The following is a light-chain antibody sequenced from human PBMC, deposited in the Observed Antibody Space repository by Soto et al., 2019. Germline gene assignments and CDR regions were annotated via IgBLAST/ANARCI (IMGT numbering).Light chain of an antibody. CDR3: QQYAGSQWT. J-gene: IGKJ1*01. Sequence: EIVLTQSPGTLSLSPGERATLSCRASQSVSTSFLAWYQHKPAQAPRLLIYAASSRATGIPDRFSGGGSGTDFTLTISRLEHEDFEVYYCQQYAGSQWTLGQGTKVDIK. V-gene: IGKV3-20*01. CDR1: QSVSTSF. CDR2: AAS.